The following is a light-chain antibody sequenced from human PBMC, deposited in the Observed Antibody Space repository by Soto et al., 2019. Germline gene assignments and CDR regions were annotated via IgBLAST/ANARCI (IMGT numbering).Light chain of an antibody. V-gene: IGKV4-1*01. J-gene: IGKJ3*01. CDR2: WAS. Sequence: DIVMTQSPDSLAVSLGERATINCKSSQSVLYSSNNKNYLAWYQQNPGQPPKLLIYWASTRESGVPDRFSGSGSGTDFTLTINSLQAEDGAVYYCQQYYNTPFTCGPGTKVYIK. CDR3: QQYYNTPFT. CDR1: QSVLYSSNNKNY.